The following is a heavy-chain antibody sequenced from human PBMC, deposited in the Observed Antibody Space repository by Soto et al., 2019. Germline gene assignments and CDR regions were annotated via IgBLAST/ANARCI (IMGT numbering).Heavy chain of an antibody. V-gene: IGHV1-18*01. Sequence: QVQLVQSGAEVKKPGASVKVSCKASGYTLTTYGMSWVRQAPGQGLDWMGWISTYNGNTKYAERLQGRVTMTTDTTTSTAYMELRSLRSDDTAVYYCARGPTDYYDNSGNYFLDYWCQGTLVTVSS. CDR2: ISTYNGNT. D-gene: IGHD3-22*01. CDR3: ARGPTDYYDNSGNYFLDY. CDR1: GYTLTTYG. J-gene: IGHJ4*02.